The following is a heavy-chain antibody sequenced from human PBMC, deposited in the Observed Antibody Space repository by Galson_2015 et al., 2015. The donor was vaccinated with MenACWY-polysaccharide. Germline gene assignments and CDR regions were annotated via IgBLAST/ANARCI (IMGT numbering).Heavy chain of an antibody. CDR1: GFTFSSYA. V-gene: IGHV3-23*01. J-gene: IGHJ3*02. CDR2: IRCSGGTT. CDR3: ECATGQPFHI. D-gene: IGHD2-15*01. Sequence: SLRLSCAASGFTFSSYAMSWVRQAPGKGLEWVSIIRCSGGTTYYADSVKGRFTISRDNSKDTLYLQMNSLRAEDTAVYYCECATGQPFHIGRRATMLTV.